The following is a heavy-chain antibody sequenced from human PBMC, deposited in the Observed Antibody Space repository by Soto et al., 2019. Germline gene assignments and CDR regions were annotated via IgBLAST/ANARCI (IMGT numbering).Heavy chain of an antibody. V-gene: IGHV3-33*01. J-gene: IGHJ6*02. CDR2: IWYDGSKE. Sequence: AGSLRLSCAACGLTFNRNGVHGVRKAQGKGLEWVAVIWYDGSKEYCSDSVKGRFTISRDNSKNMLYLQMNSVRVEDTAVYFCARDRSAVHYFYHGMAVLGQGTTVPGTS. CDR3: ARDRSAVHYFYHGMAV. D-gene: IGHD2-2*02. CDR1: GLTFNRNG.